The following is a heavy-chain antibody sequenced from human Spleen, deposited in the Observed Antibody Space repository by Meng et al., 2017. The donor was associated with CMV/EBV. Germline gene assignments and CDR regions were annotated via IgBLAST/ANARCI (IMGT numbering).Heavy chain of an antibody. J-gene: IGHJ6*02. V-gene: IGHV3-30*02. Sequence: GESLKISCAASGFTFSSYGMHWVRQAPGKGLEWVAYVRYAGNDKYYADSVKGRFTISRDNTKNTVYLQINSLRVEDTAVYYCARDRLSPRYDFWGGSHATIHGVDVWGQGTTVTVSS. CDR2: VRYAGNDK. D-gene: IGHD3-3*01. CDR3: ARDRLSPRYDFWGGSHATIHGVDV. CDR1: GFTFSSYG.